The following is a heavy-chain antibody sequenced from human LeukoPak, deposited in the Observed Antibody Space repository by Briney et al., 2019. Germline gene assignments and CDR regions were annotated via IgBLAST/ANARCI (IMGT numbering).Heavy chain of an antibody. V-gene: IGHV3-73*01. CDR3: TTPNEGNWFDP. J-gene: IGHJ5*02. CDR1: GFTFSDSA. D-gene: IGHD2-8*01. Sequence: GGSLRLSCAASGFTFSDSAIHWVRQASGEGLEWVGRIRDKGYGHATAYAASVKGRFTLSRDDSRNTAYLQMNSLKTEDTALYYCTTPNEGNWFDPWGQGTLVTVSS. CDR2: IRDKGYGHAT.